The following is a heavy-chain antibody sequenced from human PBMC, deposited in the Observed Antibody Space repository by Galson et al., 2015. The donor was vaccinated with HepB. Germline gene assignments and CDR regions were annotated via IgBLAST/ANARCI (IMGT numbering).Heavy chain of an antibody. J-gene: IGHJ5*02. V-gene: IGHV3-33*06. CDR1: GFMFSTYG. CDR2: IFYDGSNR. Sequence: SLILSGESSGFMFSTYGLHWVRQAPGKGLEGVAVIFYDGSNRYYADSVKCRFTISRHTSQHTLHSHMNSVSDEDTAVYSCAKSESFGKDVDVAFDPWGQGTLVIVSS. D-gene: IGHD3-10*01. CDR3: AKSESFGKDVDVAFDP.